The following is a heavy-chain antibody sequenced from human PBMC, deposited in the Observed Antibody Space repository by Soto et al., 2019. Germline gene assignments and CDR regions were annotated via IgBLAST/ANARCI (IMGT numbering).Heavy chain of an antibody. D-gene: IGHD3-3*01. V-gene: IGHV1-18*01. CDR2: ISAYNGNT. Sequence: GASVKVSFKASGYTFTSYGISWVRQAPGQGLEWMGWISAYNGNTNHAQKLQGRVTMTTDTSTSTAYMELRSLRSDDTAVYYCARDRGTYYDFWSGYYTFDYWGQGTLVTVSS. CDR3: ARDRGTYYDFWSGYYTFDY. CDR1: GYTFTSYG. J-gene: IGHJ4*02.